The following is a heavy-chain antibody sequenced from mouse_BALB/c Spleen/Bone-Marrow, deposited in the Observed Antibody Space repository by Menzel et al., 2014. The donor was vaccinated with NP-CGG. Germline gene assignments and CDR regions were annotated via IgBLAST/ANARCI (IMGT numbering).Heavy chain of an antibody. CDR3: ARDKGRVFFAS. CDR2: IRNKANGYTT. V-gene: IGHV7-3*02. Sequence: EVMLVESGGGLVQPGGSLRLSCATSGFTFTDYYMNWVRQPPGKALEWLGFIRNKANGYTTEYSASVKSRFTISRDNSQNILYLQMNTLRVDDSATYYCARDKGRVFFASWGQSTTLAVSS. CDR1: GFTFTDYY. J-gene: IGHJ2*01.